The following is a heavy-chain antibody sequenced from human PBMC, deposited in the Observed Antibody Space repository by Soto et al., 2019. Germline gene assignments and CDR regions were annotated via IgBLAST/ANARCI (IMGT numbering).Heavy chain of an antibody. CDR2: IIPIFGTA. V-gene: IGHV1-69*12. CDR1: GGTFSSYA. CDR3: ARVGYSGSYFHYFDY. D-gene: IGHD1-26*01. Sequence: QVQLVQSGAEVKKPGSSVKVSCKASGGTFSSYAISWVRQAPGHGLEWMGGIIPIFGTANYAQKFQGRVTITADDSTSTAYMELSSLRSDDTAVYYCARVGYSGSYFHYFDYWGQGTLVTVSS. J-gene: IGHJ4*02.